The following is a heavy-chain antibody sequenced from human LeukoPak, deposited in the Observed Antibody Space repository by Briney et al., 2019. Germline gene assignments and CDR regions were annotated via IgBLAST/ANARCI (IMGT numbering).Heavy chain of an antibody. Sequence: ASVKVSCKASGGTFSSYAISWVRQAPGQGLEWMGGIIPIFGTANYAQKFQGRVTITADESTSTAYMELSSLRSEDTAVYYCARDPAAYCSRTSCPNNWFDPWGQGTLVTVSS. V-gene: IGHV1-69*01. CDR1: GGTFSSYA. J-gene: IGHJ5*02. CDR3: ARDPAAYCSRTSCPNNWFDP. D-gene: IGHD2-2*01. CDR2: IIPIFGTA.